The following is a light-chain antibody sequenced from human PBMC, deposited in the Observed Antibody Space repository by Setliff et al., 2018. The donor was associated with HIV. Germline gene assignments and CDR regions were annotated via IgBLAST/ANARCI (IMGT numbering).Light chain of an antibody. CDR1: SGDVGGYNF. J-gene: IGLJ1*01. Sequence: QSALTQPASVSGSPGQSITISCTGTSGDVGGYNFASWYQQSPGKAPKLMIYEVSNRPSGVSNRFSGSKSGNTASLTISGLQAEDEADYYCSSYTGKSTNTYVFGTGTKVTVL. CDR2: EVS. CDR3: SSYTGKSTNTYV. V-gene: IGLV2-14*01.